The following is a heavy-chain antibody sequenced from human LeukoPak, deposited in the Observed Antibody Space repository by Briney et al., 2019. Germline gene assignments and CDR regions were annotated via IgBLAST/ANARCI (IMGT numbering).Heavy chain of an antibody. CDR2: IYYSRST. Sequence: SETLSLTCTVSGGSISSYYWTWIRQPPGKGLEWIGYIYYSRSTNYNPSLKSRVTISVDTSKNQFSLKLSSVTAADTAVYYCARLRGVAYFDYWGQGTLVTVSS. V-gene: IGHV4-59*08. D-gene: IGHD2-15*01. J-gene: IGHJ4*02. CDR1: GGSISSYY. CDR3: ARLRGVAYFDY.